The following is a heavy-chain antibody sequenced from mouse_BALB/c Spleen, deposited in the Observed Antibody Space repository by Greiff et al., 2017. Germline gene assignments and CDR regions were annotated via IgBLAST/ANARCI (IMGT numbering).Heavy chain of an antibody. D-gene: IGHD2-1*01. J-gene: IGHJ4*01. V-gene: IGHV14-3*02. CDR2: IDPANGNT. CDR1: GFNIKDTY. CDR3: ARTDGNYDYYAMDY. Sequence: VQLQQSGAELVKPGASVKLSCTASGFNIKDTYMHWVKQRPEQGLEWIGRIDPANGNTKYDPKFQGKATITADTSSNTAYLQLSSLTSEDTAVYYCARTDGNYDYYAMDYWGQGTSVTVSS.